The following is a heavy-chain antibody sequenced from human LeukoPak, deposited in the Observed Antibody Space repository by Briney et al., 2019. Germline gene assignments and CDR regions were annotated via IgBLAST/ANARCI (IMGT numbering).Heavy chain of an antibody. J-gene: IGHJ6*03. CDR3: ATALGYCSGGSCYFYMDV. CDR1: GYTLTELS. CDR2: FDPEDGET. V-gene: IGHV1-24*01. D-gene: IGHD2-15*01. Sequence: GASVKVSCKVSGYTLTELSMHRVRQAPGKGLEWMGGFDPEDGETIYAQKFQGRVTMTEDTSTDTAYMELSSLRSEDTAVYYCATALGYCSGGSCYFYMDVWGKGTTVTVSS.